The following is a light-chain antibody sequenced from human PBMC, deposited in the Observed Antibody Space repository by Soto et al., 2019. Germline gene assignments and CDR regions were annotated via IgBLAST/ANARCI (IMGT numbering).Light chain of an antibody. J-gene: IGKJ1*01. CDR2: GAS. Sequence: EIVMTQSPATLSVSPGERATLSCRASQSVSSNLAWYQQKPGQAPRLLIYGASTRATGIPGRFSGSVSGTEFTLTISGLQSEDFAVYYCQQYNNWPRTFGQGTKVEIK. CDR1: QSVSSN. V-gene: IGKV3-15*01. CDR3: QQYNNWPRT.